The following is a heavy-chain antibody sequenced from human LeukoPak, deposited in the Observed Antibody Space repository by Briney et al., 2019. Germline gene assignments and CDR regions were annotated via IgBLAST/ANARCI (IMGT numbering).Heavy chain of an antibody. CDR2: FDPKEGER. V-gene: IGHV1-24*01. CDR1: GDTLTELS. CDR3: TTREIVVEPAQTSMVREVLWRPDF. Sequence: ASVKVSCKVSGDTLTELSMHWVRQAPGKGLEWMGGFDPKEGERVYAQNFQVRFTMTEDTSSGTAYMELNSLRSEDTAVYYCTTREIVVEPAQTSMVREVLWRPDFWGHGTLVTVSS. J-gene: IGHJ4*01. D-gene: IGHD3-10*01.